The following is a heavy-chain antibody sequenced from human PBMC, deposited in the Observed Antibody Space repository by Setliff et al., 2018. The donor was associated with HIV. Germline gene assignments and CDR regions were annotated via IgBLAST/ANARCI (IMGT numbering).Heavy chain of an antibody. D-gene: IGHD3-10*01. Sequence: GGSLRLSCAASGFTFSSHSMSWVRQAPGKGLEWVANINQDGSDKYYVDPVKGRFTISRDNDKNSLYLQMNSLRVDDTAVYYCATDLLWFGERGFDYWGQGTLVTVSS. CDR2: INQDGSDK. V-gene: IGHV3-7*01. J-gene: IGHJ4*02. CDR3: ATDLLWFGERGFDY. CDR1: GFTFSSHS.